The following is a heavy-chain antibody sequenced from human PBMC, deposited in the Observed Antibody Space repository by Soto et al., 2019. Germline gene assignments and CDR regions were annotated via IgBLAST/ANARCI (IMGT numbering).Heavy chain of an antibody. CDR1: GFSFSSYS. CDR2: ISSNSSTI. J-gene: IGHJ3*02. Sequence: GGSLRLSCAASGFSFSSYSMNWVRQTPGKRLEWVSYISSNSSTIYYADSVKGRFTISRDNTNNSPYLQMNSLRDADTAVYYCARDYPPTLSWNDAADEAFDIWGQGTMVTV. CDR3: ARDYPPTLSWNDAADEAFDI. D-gene: IGHD1-1*01. V-gene: IGHV3-48*02.